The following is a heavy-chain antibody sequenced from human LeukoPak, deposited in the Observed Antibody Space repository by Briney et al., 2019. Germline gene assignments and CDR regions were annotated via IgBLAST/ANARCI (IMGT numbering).Heavy chain of an antibody. V-gene: IGHV4-31*01. J-gene: IGHJ5*02. CDR2: IYYRGGT. CDR3: ARDGFGHRRGNTGWFDL. D-gene: IGHD4-23*01. CDR1: GGSFGSGGYY. Sequence: SETLSLTCSVSGGSFGSGGYYWSWLRQYPGKGLEWIGYIYYRGGTSYNPSLQSPVSFSVDSSKNQFSLTLSSVTGAHTSVYSCARDGFGHRRGNTGWFDLWGQGILVTVSS.